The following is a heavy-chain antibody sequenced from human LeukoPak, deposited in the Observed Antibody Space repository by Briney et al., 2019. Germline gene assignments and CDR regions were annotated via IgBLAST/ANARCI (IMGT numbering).Heavy chain of an antibody. V-gene: IGHV3-30*03. CDR1: GFTFSSYG. CDR2: ISYDGSNK. J-gene: IGHJ4*02. Sequence: GGSLRLSCAASGFTFSSYGMHWVRQAPGKGLEWVAVISYDGSNKYYADSVKGRFSISRDNSKNTLYLQMNSLRAEDTAVYYCARDLGYSSSEADYWGQGTLVTVSS. D-gene: IGHD6-13*01. CDR3: ARDLGYSSSEADY.